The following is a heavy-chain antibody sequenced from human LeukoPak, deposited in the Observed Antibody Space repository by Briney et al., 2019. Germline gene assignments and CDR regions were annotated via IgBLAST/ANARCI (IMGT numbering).Heavy chain of an antibody. CDR3: ARDRTTVISTPYYFDY. Sequence: PGGSLRLSCAASGFTFSSYAMHWVRQAPGKGLEWVAVISYDGSNKYYADSVKGRFTISRDNSKNTLYLQMNSLRAEDTAVYYCARDRTTVISTPYYFDYWGQGTLVTVSS. CDR2: ISYDGSNK. CDR1: GFTFSSYA. J-gene: IGHJ4*02. D-gene: IGHD4-17*01. V-gene: IGHV3-30-3*01.